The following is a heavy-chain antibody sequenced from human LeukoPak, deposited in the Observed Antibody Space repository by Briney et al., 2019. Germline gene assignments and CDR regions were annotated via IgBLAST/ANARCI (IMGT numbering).Heavy chain of an antibody. D-gene: IGHD5-12*01. V-gene: IGHV6-1*01. CDR2: TYYKSKWSS. Sequence: SQTLSLTCALSGDSVSSNSAVWNWIRQSPSRGLEWLGRTYYKSKWSSDFAISVKSRITINPDTSNNQFSLHLDSVTPEDTAVYYCARGDIALDYWGQGTLVTVSS. CDR1: GDSVSSNSAV. CDR3: ARGDIALDY. J-gene: IGHJ4*02.